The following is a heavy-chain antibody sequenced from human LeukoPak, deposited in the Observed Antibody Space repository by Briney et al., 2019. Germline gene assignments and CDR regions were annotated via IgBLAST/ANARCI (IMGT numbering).Heavy chain of an antibody. CDR3: AREGDCSSTSCYAGPRFDY. V-gene: IGHV4-34*01. D-gene: IGHD2-2*01. J-gene: IGHJ4*02. Sequence: SETLSLTCAVYGGSFSGYYWSWIRQPPGKGLEWIGEINHSGSTNYNPSLKSRVTISVDKSKNQFSLKLSSVTAADTAVYYCAREGDCSSTSCYAGPRFDYWGQGTLVTVSS. CDR1: GGSFSGYY. CDR2: INHSGST.